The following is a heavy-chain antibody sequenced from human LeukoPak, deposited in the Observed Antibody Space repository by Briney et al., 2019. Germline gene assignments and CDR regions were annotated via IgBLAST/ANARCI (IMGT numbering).Heavy chain of an antibody. CDR3: ARETGIRITGTTSYAFDI. J-gene: IGHJ3*02. D-gene: IGHD1-20*01. V-gene: IGHV4-59*12. CDR2: IYYSGST. Sequence: SETLSLTCTVSGGSISRYYWSWIRQPPGKGLEWIGYIYYSGSTNYNPSLKSRVTISVDTSKNQFSLKLSSVTAADTAVYYCARETGIRITGTTSYAFDIWGQGTMVTVSS. CDR1: GGSISRYY.